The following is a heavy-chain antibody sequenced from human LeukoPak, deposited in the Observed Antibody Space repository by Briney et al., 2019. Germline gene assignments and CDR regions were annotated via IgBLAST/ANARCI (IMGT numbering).Heavy chain of an antibody. CDR3: ARSNQADDY. V-gene: IGHV3-74*01. D-gene: IGHD1-14*01. Sequence: GRPLRLSCAASGFTFSSYWMHWVRQVPGKGLVWVARINPGGSSITYADSVKGRFTISRDNAKNALYLQMDSLRAEDTGVYYCARSNQADDYWGQGTLVTVFS. CDR1: GFTFSSYW. J-gene: IGHJ4*02. CDR2: INPGGSSI.